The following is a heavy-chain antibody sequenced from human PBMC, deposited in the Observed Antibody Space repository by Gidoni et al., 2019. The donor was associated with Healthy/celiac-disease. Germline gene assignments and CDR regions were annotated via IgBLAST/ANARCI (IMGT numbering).Heavy chain of an antibody. D-gene: IGHD1-26*01. V-gene: IGHV3-53*01. CDR2: IYRGGST. CDR1: GFTVSSNY. J-gene: IGHJ4*02. Sequence: ELHLVESVGGLFQPGGSLRLSCPASGFTVSSNYMSWVRQAQGKGLEWVSVIYRGGSTNYADSVKGRFTISRDNSKNKLYLQMNSLGAEDTAVYYCARGQWELLPFDYWGQGTLVTVSS. CDR3: ARGQWELLPFDY.